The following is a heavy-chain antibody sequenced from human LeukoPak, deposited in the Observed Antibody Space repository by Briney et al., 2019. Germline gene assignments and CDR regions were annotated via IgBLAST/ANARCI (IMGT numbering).Heavy chain of an antibody. CDR2: ISYDGSNK. CDR3: ARDRIVVAAGTFDP. D-gene: IGHD6-13*01. J-gene: IGHJ5*02. Sequence: QAGGSLRLSCAASGFTFSSYAMHWVRQAPGKGLEWVAVISYDGSNKYYADSVKGRFTISRDNSKNTLYLQMNSLRAEDTAVYYCARDRIVVAAGTFDPWGQGTLVTVSS. CDR1: GFTFSSYA. V-gene: IGHV3-30-3*01.